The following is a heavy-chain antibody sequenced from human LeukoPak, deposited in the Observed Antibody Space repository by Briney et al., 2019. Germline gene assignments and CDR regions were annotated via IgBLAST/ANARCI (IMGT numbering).Heavy chain of an antibody. J-gene: IGHJ3*02. Sequence: GGSLRLSCAASGFIFSNAWMNWVRQAPGRGLEWVGRIKSKTEGGTADYAAPVKGRFTISRDDSKKSLYLQMNSLKTEDTAVYYCTSDTTHDYGDYVGAFDMWGQGTMVTVSS. V-gene: IGHV3-15*07. CDR3: TSDTTHDYGDYVGAFDM. D-gene: IGHD4-17*01. CDR2: IKSKTEGGTA. CDR1: GFIFSNAW.